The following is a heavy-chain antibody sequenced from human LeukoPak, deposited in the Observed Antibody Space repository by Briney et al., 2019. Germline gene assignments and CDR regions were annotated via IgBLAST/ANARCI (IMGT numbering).Heavy chain of an antibody. D-gene: IGHD1-26*01. Sequence: GGSLRLSCAASGLTFSKYSVNWVRQAPGKGLEWVSSITSSNNYIYYADSMKGRFTISRDNAKNSLYLQINSLRAEDTAVYYCVTTWGAHYWYFDLWGRGALVTVSS. CDR3: VTTWGAHYWYFDL. CDR2: ITSSNNYI. V-gene: IGHV3-21*03. J-gene: IGHJ2*01. CDR1: GLTFSKYS.